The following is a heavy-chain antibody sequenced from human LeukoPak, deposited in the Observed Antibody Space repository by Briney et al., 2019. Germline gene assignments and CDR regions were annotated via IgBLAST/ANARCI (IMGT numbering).Heavy chain of an antibody. D-gene: IGHD6-19*01. Sequence: PSETLSLTCTVYGGSFTSDYWTWIRQPPGKGLEWIGEVHHGGMPNYKPSLRSRVTISLDTSRNQFSLNLASVTAADTAVYYCARDLSPGWVEYRGQGTLVTVSP. CDR1: GGSFTSDY. V-gene: IGHV4-34*01. CDR3: ARDLSPGWVEY. CDR2: VHHGGMP. J-gene: IGHJ4*01.